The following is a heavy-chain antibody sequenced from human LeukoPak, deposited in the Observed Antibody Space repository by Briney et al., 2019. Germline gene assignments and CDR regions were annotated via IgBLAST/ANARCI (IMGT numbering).Heavy chain of an antibody. D-gene: IGHD3-10*01. Sequence: SETLSLTCAVYGGSFSGYYWSWIRQPAGKGLEWIGRIYTSGSTNYNPSLKSRVTISVDTSKNQFSLKLSSVTAADTAVYYCARAVRGVIDWFDPWGQGTLVTVSS. CDR3: ARAVRGVIDWFDP. CDR1: GGSFSGYY. CDR2: IYTSGST. J-gene: IGHJ5*02. V-gene: IGHV4-59*10.